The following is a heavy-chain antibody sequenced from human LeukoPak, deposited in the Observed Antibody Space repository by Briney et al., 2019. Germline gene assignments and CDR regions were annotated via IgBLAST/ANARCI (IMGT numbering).Heavy chain of an antibody. Sequence: GGSLRLSCAASGFTFKTHAMSWVRQAPGKGLEWVSRIDDSGVIRSYADSVKGRFTISRDNSKMTLTLQMNSLKAEDTAVYYCAKRLKRNYYYHYAMDVWGQGTTVTVSS. D-gene: IGHD3-22*01. V-gene: IGHV3-23*01. CDR1: GFTFKTHA. J-gene: IGHJ6*02. CDR2: IDDSGVIR. CDR3: AKRLKRNYYYHYAMDV.